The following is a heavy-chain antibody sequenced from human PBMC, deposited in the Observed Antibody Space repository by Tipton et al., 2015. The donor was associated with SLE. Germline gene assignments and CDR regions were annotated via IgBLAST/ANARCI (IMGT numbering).Heavy chain of an antibody. CDR1: GFTFSSYE. Sequence: GSLRLSCAASGFTFSSYEMNWVRQAPGKGLQWIASISSSGFMIYYADSVKGRFTISSDNAKNSLYLQMNSLRAEDTAVYYCARDLTGGNYYDSSGYYRDYGGQGTLVTVSS. D-gene: IGHD3-22*01. V-gene: IGHV3-48*03. CDR2: ISSSGFMI. J-gene: IGHJ4*02. CDR3: ARDLTGGNYYDSSGYYRDY.